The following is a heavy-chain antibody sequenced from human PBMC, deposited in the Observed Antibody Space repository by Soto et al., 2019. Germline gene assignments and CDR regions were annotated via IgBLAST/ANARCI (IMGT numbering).Heavy chain of an antibody. D-gene: IGHD3-3*01. CDR3: ATDSNYDVSNAF. CDR2: ILPVSAPP. Sequence: ASVKVSCKASGGTLNNYAINWVRQAPGQGLEWMGGILPVSAPPDYAQKFQGRVSITADHSTSTVYMELSRLKSDDTAVYFCATDSNYDVSNAFWGQGTLVTVSS. J-gene: IGHJ4*02. CDR1: GGTLNNYA. V-gene: IGHV1-69*13.